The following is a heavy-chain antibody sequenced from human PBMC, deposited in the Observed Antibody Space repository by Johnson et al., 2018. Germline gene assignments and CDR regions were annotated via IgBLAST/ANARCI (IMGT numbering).Heavy chain of an antibody. CDR1: GFTFGDYA. Sequence: VQLVESGGGLVKPGRSLRLSCTASGFTFGDYAMSWFRQAPGKGLEWVGFIRSKADGGTAEYAASVKGRFTISRDDSKRIAYLQMNSLKTEDTAVYYCTRGTFGWLLIPDVWGQGTTVTVSS. V-gene: IGHV3-49*05. CDR2: IRSKADGGTA. D-gene: IGHD3-9*01. CDR3: TRGTFGWLLIPDV. J-gene: IGHJ6*02.